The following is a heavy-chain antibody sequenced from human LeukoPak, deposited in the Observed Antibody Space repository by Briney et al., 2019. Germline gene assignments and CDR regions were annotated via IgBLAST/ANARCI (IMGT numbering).Heavy chain of an antibody. D-gene: IGHD3-22*01. CDR3: ARHLSYYDSSGQSAYYFDY. CDR1: GGSISSYY. CDR2: IHYSGST. Sequence: PSPTLSLMCTVAGGSISSYYWSWTRHHPGKGLEWIRYIHYSGSTNYNPSLKSRVTIPVDTSKNQVSLKLSSVTAADTAVYYCARHLSYYDSSGQSAYYFDYWGQGTLVTVSS. J-gene: IGHJ4*02. V-gene: IGHV4-59*08.